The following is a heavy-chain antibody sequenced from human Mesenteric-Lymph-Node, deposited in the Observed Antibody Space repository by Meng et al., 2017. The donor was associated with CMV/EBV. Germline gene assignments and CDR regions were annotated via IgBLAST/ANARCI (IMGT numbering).Heavy chain of an antibody. CDR3: HYYCGGHCVDY. CDR1: GLSISSATYY. J-gene: IGHJ4*02. V-gene: IGHV4-39*07. Sequence: PFPGLSISSATYYWDWIRQSPGKGLEWIGSIYYSGRTHYNPSLKSRVTMSVDTSTKQYSLNLRSVTAADTAIYYCHYYCGGHCVDYWGQGILVTVSS. D-gene: IGHD2-21*01. CDR2: IYYSGRT.